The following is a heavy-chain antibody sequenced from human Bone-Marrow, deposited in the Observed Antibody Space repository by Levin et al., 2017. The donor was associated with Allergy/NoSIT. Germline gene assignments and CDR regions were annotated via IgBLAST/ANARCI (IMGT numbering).Heavy chain of an antibody. D-gene: IGHD1-26*01. CDR2: MSPDGSEK. J-gene: IGHJ4*02. Sequence: GGSLRLSCAASGFIFSTSWMSWVRQAPGKGLEWVANMSPDGSEKHYVDSVKGRFTVSRDNAKNSLYLQMDSLRVEDTAIYYCGRVPAWGAIDYWGRGTLVTASS. CDR3: GRVPAWGAIDY. CDR1: GFIFSTSW. V-gene: IGHV3-7*01.